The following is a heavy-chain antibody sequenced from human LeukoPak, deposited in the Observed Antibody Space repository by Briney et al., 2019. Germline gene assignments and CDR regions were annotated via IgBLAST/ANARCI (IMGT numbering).Heavy chain of an antibody. D-gene: IGHD3-16*01. CDR3: ARGGGDYYTDA. Sequence: TSETLSLTCAVYGGSFSGYYWSWIRRPPGKGLEWIGEINHSGSTNYNPSLKSRVTISVDTSKNQFSLKLSSVTAADTAVYYCARGGGDYYTDAWDKGTTVTVSS. CDR1: GGSFSGYY. CDR2: INHSGST. J-gene: IGHJ6*03. V-gene: IGHV4-34*01.